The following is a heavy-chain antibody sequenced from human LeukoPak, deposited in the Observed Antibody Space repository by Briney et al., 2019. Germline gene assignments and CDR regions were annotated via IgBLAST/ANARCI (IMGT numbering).Heavy chain of an antibody. Sequence: PGRSLRLSCAASEFTFSSYAMHWVRQAPGKGLEWVALVSYDGSDKYYADSVKGRFTISRDNSKNTLYLQMNGLRAEDTAAYHCAKGRNEDGDAALNYWGQGTLVTVSS. CDR3: AKGRNEDGDAALNY. D-gene: IGHD4-17*01. CDR1: EFTFSSYA. J-gene: IGHJ4*02. V-gene: IGHV3-30*18. CDR2: VSYDGSDK.